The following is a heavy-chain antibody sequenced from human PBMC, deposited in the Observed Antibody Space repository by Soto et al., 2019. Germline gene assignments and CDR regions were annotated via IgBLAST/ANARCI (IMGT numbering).Heavy chain of an antibody. D-gene: IGHD6-19*01. V-gene: IGHV3-23*01. J-gene: IGHJ4*02. CDR3: TEEAVAGAGGVERHAL. Sequence: EVQLLESGGGLVQPGGSLRLSCAASGFTFSSYAMSWVRQAPGKGLEWVSAISGSGGSTYYADSVKGRFTISRDNSKNXRDPERNGSRADDTAADDGTEEAVAGAGGVERHALWGQGDRVTVSS. CDR2: ISGSGGST. CDR1: GFTFSSYA.